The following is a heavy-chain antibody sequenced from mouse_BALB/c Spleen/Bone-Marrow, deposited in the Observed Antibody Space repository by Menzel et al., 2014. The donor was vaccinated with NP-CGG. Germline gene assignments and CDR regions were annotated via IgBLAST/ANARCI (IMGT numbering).Heavy chain of an antibody. CDR1: GFNIKDTY. J-gene: IGHJ4*01. CDR2: IYPANGNT. CDR3: ARWEYYAMDY. D-gene: IGHD4-1*01. V-gene: IGHV14-3*02. Sequence: VQLQQSGAELVKPGASVKLSCTASGFNIKDTYMHWVKQRPEQGLEWIGRIYPANGNTNYDPKFQGKANITADTSSNTAYLQLSSLTSEDTAVYYCARWEYYAMDYWGQGTSVTVSS.